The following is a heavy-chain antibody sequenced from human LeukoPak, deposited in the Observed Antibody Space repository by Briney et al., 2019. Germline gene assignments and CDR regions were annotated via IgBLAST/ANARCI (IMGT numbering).Heavy chain of an antibody. CDR1: GFTFSSYA. Sequence: GGSLRLSCAASGFTFSSYAMSWVRQAPGEGLEWVSAISGSGGSTYYADSVKGRFTISRDNSKNTLYLQMNSLRAEDTAVYYCAKARTYYDILTGYPLGYYYYGMDVWGQGTTVTVSS. CDR2: ISGSGGST. D-gene: IGHD3-9*01. V-gene: IGHV3-23*01. CDR3: AKARTYYDILTGYPLGYYYYGMDV. J-gene: IGHJ6*02.